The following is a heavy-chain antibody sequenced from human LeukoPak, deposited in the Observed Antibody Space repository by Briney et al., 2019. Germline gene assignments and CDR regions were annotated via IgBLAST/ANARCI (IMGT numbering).Heavy chain of an antibody. CDR1: GGSISSGSYY. Sequence: SETLSLTCTVSGGSISSGSYYWSWIRQPAGKGLEWIGRIYTSGSTNYNPSLKSRVTILVDTSKNQFSLKLSSVTAADTAVYYCARGVLYYDILTGYLDYYMDVWGKGTTVTISS. D-gene: IGHD3-9*01. CDR3: ARGVLYYDILTGYLDYYMDV. J-gene: IGHJ6*03. V-gene: IGHV4-61*02. CDR2: IYTSGST.